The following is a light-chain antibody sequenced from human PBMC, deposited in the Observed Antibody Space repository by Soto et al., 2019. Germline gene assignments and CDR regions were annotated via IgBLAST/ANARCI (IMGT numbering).Light chain of an antibody. CDR3: QHRKT. Sequence: EIVLTQSPATLALSPGERATLSCRASQHVSSYLAWYQQKPGQAPRLVIYDATNRATGIPARFSGSGSGTDFTLAISSLEPEDFAVYYCQHRKTFGGGTRVEIK. V-gene: IGKV3-11*01. CDR2: DAT. CDR1: QHVSSY. J-gene: IGKJ4*01.